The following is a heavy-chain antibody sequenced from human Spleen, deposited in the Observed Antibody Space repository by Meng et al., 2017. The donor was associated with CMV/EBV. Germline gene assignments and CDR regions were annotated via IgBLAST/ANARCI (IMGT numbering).Heavy chain of an antibody. J-gene: IGHJ4*02. V-gene: IGHV3-30*02. D-gene: IGHD3-3*01. CDR1: GFSFGSYG. CDR2: IRYDGNNK. Sequence: GGSLRLSCAASGFSFGSYGMQWVRQASGKGLEWVAFIRYDGNNKDYGDSVKGRFTVSRDNSKNMVYLQMNSLRAEDTAVYYCAKDDSAYFDFRSGYSTPPDYWGQGTLVTVSS. CDR3: AKDDSAYFDFRSGYSTPPDY.